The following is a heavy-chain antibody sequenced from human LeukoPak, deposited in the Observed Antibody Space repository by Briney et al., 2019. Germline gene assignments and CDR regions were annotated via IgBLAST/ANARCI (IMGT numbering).Heavy chain of an antibody. CDR3: SRDPRGIALAGTYDY. J-gene: IGHJ4*02. D-gene: IGHD6-19*01. CDR1: GFSFSSFG. CDR2: ISYDGNKK. Sequence: GTSLRLSCAASGFSFSSFGMHWVRQAPGKGLEWVAAISYDGNKKYYGDSVKGRFTISRDNSMNTLYLKMNSLRADDTAVYYCSRDPRGIALAGTYDYWGQGILVTVSS. V-gene: IGHV3-30*03.